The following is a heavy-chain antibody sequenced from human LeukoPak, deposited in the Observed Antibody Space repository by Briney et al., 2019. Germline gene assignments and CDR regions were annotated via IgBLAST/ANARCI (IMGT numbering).Heavy chain of an antibody. CDR1: GFTFSSYA. D-gene: IGHD3/OR15-3a*01. J-gene: IGHJ5*02. V-gene: IGHV3-30*01. Sequence: GRSLRLSCAASGFTFSSYAMHWVRQAPGKGLEWVAVISYDGSNKYYADSVKGRFTISRDNSKNTLYLQMNSLRAEDTAVYYCGRDSREWTGDWFDPWGQGTLVTVSS. CDR3: GRDSREWTGDWFDP. CDR2: ISYDGSNK.